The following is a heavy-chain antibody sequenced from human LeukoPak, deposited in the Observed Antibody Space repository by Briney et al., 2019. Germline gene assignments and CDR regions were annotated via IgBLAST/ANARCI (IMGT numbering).Heavy chain of an antibody. Sequence: SETLSLTCAVYGGSFSGYYWSWIRQPPGKGLEWIGEINHSGSTNYNPSLKSRVTISVYTSKNLFSLKLSSVTAADTAVYYCAREEKQQLAQGYYFDYWGQGTLVTVSS. D-gene: IGHD6-13*01. CDR3: AREEKQQLAQGYYFDY. CDR2: INHSGST. CDR1: GGSFSGYY. J-gene: IGHJ4*02. V-gene: IGHV4-34*01.